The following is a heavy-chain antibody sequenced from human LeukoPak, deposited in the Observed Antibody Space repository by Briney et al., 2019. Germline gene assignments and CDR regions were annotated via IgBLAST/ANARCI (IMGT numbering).Heavy chain of an antibody. J-gene: IGHJ4*02. CDR3: ARLNLIRGVRVIDY. CDR1: GYTFNNYG. V-gene: IGHV1-18*01. Sequence: ASVNVSCKASGYTFNNYGDTWVRQAPGQGLEWMGWINANNDQTHYGQNLQDRVTMTTDPSTRTVYMNLRTLRADDTAMYYCARLNLIRGVRVIDYWGQGTLVTVSS. D-gene: IGHD3-10*01. CDR2: INANNDQT.